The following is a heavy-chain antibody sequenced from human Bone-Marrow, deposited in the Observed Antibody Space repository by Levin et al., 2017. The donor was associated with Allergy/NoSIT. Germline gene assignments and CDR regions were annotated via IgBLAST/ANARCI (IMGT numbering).Heavy chain of an antibody. V-gene: IGHV3-30*18. D-gene: IGHD3-10*01. Sequence: GGSLRLSCAASGFTFSSYGMHWVRQAPGKGLEWVAVISYDGSNKYYADSVKGRFTISRDNSKNTLYLQMNSLRAEDTAVYYCAKDDLLWFGEGAFDIWGQGTMVTVSS. CDR2: ISYDGSNK. J-gene: IGHJ3*02. CDR1: GFTFSSYG. CDR3: AKDDLLWFGEGAFDI.